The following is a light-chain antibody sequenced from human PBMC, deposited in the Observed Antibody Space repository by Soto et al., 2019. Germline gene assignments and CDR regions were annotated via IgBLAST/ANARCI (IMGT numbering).Light chain of an antibody. CDR3: SSYRAANTEV. CDR2: EVS. CDR1: SSDIGTFKY. J-gene: IGLJ1*01. V-gene: IGLV2-14*01. Sequence: QSVLAQPASVSGSPGQSITISCTGTSSDIGTFKYVSWYQQHPGKAPKLLIYEVSVRPSGISGRFSGSKSDNTASLTISALRAEDEADYYCSSYRAANTEVFGTGTKVTVL.